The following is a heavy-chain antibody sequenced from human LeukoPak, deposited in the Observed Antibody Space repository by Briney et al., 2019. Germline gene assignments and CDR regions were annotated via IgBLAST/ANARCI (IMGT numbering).Heavy chain of an antibody. CDR2: IYHSGST. V-gene: IGHV4-38-2*02. J-gene: IGHJ6*03. Sequence: SETLSLTCTVSGYSINSGYYWGWIRQPPGKGLEWIGEIYHSGSTNYNPSLKSRVTISIDTSKNQFSLKLSSVTAADTAVYYCARQLMIDYYYYYYYMDVWGRGTTVTISS. CDR1: GYSINSGYY. CDR3: ARQLMIDYYYYYYYMDV. D-gene: IGHD3-22*01.